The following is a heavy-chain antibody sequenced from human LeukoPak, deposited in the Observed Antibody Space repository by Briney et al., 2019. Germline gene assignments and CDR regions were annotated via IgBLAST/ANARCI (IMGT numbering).Heavy chain of an antibody. CDR3: ANYDSSAYYYSN. D-gene: IGHD3-22*01. CDR2: VYPSGST. Sequence: SETLSLTCTVSGGSISSYYWTWIRQPAGKGLEWIGRVYPSGSTDYNPSLKSRVTMSLDTSKNHFSLKLTSVTAADTAVYYCANYDSSAYYYSNWGQGTLVTVSS. CDR1: GGSISSYY. J-gene: IGHJ4*02. V-gene: IGHV4-4*07.